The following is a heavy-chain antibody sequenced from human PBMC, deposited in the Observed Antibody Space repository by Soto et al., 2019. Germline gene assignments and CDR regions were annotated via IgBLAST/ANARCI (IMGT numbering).Heavy chain of an antibody. J-gene: IGHJ4*02. CDR2: ISYSGTT. Sequence: QLQLQESGPGLVKPSETLSLTCTVSGGSISTSSYYWGWIRQPPGKGLEWIGTISYSGTTYYNPSINRRVTXXLXTXXNQFSLTLSSVNAAATAVYYCARRAPSGSGSYFDYWGQGPRVTVSS. CDR1: GGSISTSSYY. V-gene: IGHV4-39*01. CDR3: ARRAPSGSGSYFDY. D-gene: IGHD3-10*01.